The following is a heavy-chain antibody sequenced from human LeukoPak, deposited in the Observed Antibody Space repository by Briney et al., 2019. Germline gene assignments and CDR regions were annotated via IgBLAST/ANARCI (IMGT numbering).Heavy chain of an antibody. CDR2: IIPIIGTA. V-gene: IGHV1-69*06. CDR3: ARGGTTGYAYFDY. Sequence: SVKVSCKASGGTFSSYAISWVRQAPGQGLEWMGGIIPIIGTANYAQKFQGRVTITADKSTSTAYMELRSLRSDDTAVYYCARGGTTGYAYFDYWGQGTLVTVSS. J-gene: IGHJ4*02. D-gene: IGHD4-17*01. CDR1: GGTFSSYA.